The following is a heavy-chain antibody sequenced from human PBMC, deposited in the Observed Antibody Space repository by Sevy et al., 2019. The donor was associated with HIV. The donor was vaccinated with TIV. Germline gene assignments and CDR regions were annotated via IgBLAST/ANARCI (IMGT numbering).Heavy chain of an antibody. CDR1: GFTLHSYW. CDR3: VRAIAAAGSF. V-gene: IGHV3-7*01. D-gene: IGHD6-13*01. Sequence: GGSLRLSCTASGFTLHSYWMSWVRQAPGKGLEWVANINQAGSVKYYVDSVKGRFTISRDNARNSLYLRMNSLRAEDTALYYCVRAIAAAGSFWGQGTLVTVSS. CDR2: INQAGSVK. J-gene: IGHJ4*02.